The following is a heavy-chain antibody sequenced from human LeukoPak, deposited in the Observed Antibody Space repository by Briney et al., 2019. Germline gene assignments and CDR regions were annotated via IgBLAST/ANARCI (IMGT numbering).Heavy chain of an antibody. D-gene: IGHD5-12*01. V-gene: IGHV4-39*07. CDR3: ARDKVRVATIEFFDY. CDR2: IYYSGST. J-gene: IGHJ4*02. CDR1: GGSISSSSYY. Sequence: PSETLSLTCTVSGGSISSSSYYWGWIRQPPGKGLEWIGSIYYSGSTYYNPSLKSRVTISVDTSKNQFSLKLSSVTAADTAVYYCARDKVRVATIEFFDYWGQGTLVTVSS.